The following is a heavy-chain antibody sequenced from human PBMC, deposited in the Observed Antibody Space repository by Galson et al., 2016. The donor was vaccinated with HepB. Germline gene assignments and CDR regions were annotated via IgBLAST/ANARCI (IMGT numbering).Heavy chain of an antibody. Sequence: SLRLSCAASGFTFSNYWMSWVRQGPGKGLEWVGNIKDDGSEKNYVESVKGRFTISRDNAKNSLYLQMNSLRVEDTAVYYSTRDFGYSNYDWGQGTLVTVSS. J-gene: IGHJ4*02. CDR3: TRDFGYSNYD. D-gene: IGHD6-13*01. CDR2: IKDDGSEK. CDR1: GFTFSNYW. V-gene: IGHV3-7*01.